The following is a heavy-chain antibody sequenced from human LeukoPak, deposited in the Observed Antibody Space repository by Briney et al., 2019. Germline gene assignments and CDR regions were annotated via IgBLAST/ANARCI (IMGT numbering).Heavy chain of an antibody. Sequence: GGSLRLSCAASGFTFSSYGMHWVRQAPGKGLEWVAVISYDGSNKYYADSVKGRFTISRDNSKNTLYLQMNSLRAEDTAVYYCARDSIMITFGGAPDLDYWGQGTLVTVSS. J-gene: IGHJ4*02. V-gene: IGHV3-30*03. CDR1: GFTFSSYG. CDR3: ARDSIMITFGGAPDLDY. D-gene: IGHD3-16*01. CDR2: ISYDGSNK.